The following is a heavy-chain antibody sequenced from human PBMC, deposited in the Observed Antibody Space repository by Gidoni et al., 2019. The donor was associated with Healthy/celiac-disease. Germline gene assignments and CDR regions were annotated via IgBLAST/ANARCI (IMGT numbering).Heavy chain of an antibody. Sequence: QVQLVASGGGVVQPGRSLRLSCAASGFTFSSYAMHWVRQAPGKGLEWVAVISYDGSNKYYADSVKGRFTISRDNSKNTLYLQMNSLRAEDTAVYYCARDGSALSFWGQGTLVTVSS. CDR2: ISYDGSNK. J-gene: IGHJ4*02. D-gene: IGHD1-26*01. CDR1: GFTFSSYA. V-gene: IGHV3-30-3*01. CDR3: ARDGSALSF.